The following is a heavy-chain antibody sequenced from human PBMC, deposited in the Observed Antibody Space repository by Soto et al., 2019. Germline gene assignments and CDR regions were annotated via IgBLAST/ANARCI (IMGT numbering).Heavy chain of an antibody. J-gene: IGHJ4*02. Sequence: QVQLVESGGGVVQPGRSLRLSCAASGFTFSSYGMHWVRQAPGKGLEWVAVISYDGSNKYYADSVKGRFTIPRDNSKNTLYLQMNSLRAEDTAVYYCAKDLSPFGGNRGYFDYWGQGTLVTVSS. CDR1: GFTFSSYG. CDR3: AKDLSPFGGNRGYFDY. CDR2: ISYDGSNK. V-gene: IGHV3-30*18. D-gene: IGHD3-16*01.